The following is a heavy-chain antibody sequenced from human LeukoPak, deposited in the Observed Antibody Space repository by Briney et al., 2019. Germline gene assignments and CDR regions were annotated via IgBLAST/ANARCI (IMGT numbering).Heavy chain of an antibody. CDR1: GGSISSYY. Sequence: SETLSLTCTVSGGSISSYYWSWIRQPAGKGLQWIGRIYSSGSTNYNPSLKSRVTMSVDTSKNQFSLRLTSVTAADTAVYYWPKELGFWSGPDYWGQGTLVTVSS. V-gene: IGHV4-4*07. CDR3: PKELGFWSGPDY. J-gene: IGHJ4*02. CDR2: IYSSGST. D-gene: IGHD3-3*01.